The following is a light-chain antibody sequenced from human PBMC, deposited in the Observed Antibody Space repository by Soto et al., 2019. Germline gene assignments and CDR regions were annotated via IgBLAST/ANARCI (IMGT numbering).Light chain of an antibody. CDR2: AAS. V-gene: IGKV1-9*01. J-gene: IGKJ1*01. CDR1: QGISSY. Sequence: DIKLTQSPSFLSASVGDRVTITCRASQGISSYLAWYQQKPGKAPKLLIYAASTLQSGVPSRFSGSGSGTEITLTISSLKPEDFATYYCQQLNSYPQTFGKGTKVEIK. CDR3: QQLNSYPQT.